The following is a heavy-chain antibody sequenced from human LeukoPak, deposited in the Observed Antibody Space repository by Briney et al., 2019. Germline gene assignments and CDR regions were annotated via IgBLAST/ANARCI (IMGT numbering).Heavy chain of an antibody. CDR1: GFTFSSYW. V-gene: IGHV3-74*01. J-gene: IGHJ3*01. D-gene: IGHD2-2*01. CDR3: VRDCSSASCSYDAFDV. Sequence: PGGSLRLSCAASGFTFSSYWMHWVRQAPGKGLVWVSRINGDGSSTNYADSVKGRFTISRDNAKNTLYLQVNSLRAEDTAVYYCVRDCSSASCSYDAFDVWGQGTMVSVSS. CDR2: INGDGSST.